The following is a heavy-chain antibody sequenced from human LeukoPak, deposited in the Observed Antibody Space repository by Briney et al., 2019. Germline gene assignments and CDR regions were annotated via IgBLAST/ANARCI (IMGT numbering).Heavy chain of an antibody. Sequence: PRASVKVSCKASGYTFTGYYMHWVRQAPGQGLEWMGWINPNSGGTNYAQKFQGWVTMTRDTSISTAYMELSRLRSDDAAVYYCARQWELLAFDIWGQGTMVTVSS. CDR1: GYTFTGYY. CDR2: INPNSGGT. V-gene: IGHV1-2*04. D-gene: IGHD1-26*01. CDR3: ARQWELLAFDI. J-gene: IGHJ3*02.